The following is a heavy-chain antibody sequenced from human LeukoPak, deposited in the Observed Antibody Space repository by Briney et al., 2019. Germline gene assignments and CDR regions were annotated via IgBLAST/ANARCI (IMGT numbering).Heavy chain of an antibody. V-gene: IGHV4-59*11. CDR3: AREVTVAGTFYFYMDV. J-gene: IGHJ6*03. CDR1: GGSISSHY. D-gene: IGHD6-19*01. CDR2: IYYGGRT. Sequence: SSETLSLTCSVSGGSISSHYWTWVRQPPGQALEFIGYIYYGGRTQYNPSLESRVTMTMDTSKNQFSLRLNSVSAADTAVYYCAREVTVAGTFYFYMDVWGKGTTVTVSS.